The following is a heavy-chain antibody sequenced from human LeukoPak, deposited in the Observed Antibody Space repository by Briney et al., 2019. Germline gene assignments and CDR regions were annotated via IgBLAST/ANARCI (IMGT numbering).Heavy chain of an antibody. Sequence: SETLSLTCTVSGGSISSHYWSWIRQPPGKGLEWIGYIYYSGSTNYNPSLKSRVTISVDTSKNQFSLKLSSVTAADTAVYHCAGIAARRQFDYWGQGTLVTVSS. D-gene: IGHD6-6*01. CDR2: IYYSGST. CDR1: GGSISSHY. V-gene: IGHV4-59*11. J-gene: IGHJ4*02. CDR3: AGIAARRQFDY.